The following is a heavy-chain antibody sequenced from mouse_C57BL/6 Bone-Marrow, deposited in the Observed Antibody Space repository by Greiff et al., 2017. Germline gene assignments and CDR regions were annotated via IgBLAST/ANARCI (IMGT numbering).Heavy chain of an antibody. D-gene: IGHD2-2*01. J-gene: IGHJ4*01. CDR3: TTRGYYCAMDY. Sequence: VQLQQPGAELVRPGSSVKLSCKASGYTFTSYWMHWVKQRPEQGLEWIGWIDPENGDTEYASKFQGKATITADTSSNTAYLQLSSLTSEDTAVYYCTTRGYYCAMDYWGQGTSVTVSS. CDR1: GYTFTSYW. V-gene: IGHV14-4*01. CDR2: IDPENGDT.